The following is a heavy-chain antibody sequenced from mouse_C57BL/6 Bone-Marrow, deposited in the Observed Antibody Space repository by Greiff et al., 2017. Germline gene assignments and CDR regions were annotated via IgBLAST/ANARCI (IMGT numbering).Heavy chain of an antibody. V-gene: IGHV1-64*01. J-gene: IGHJ1*03. CDR2: IHPNSGST. D-gene: IGHD3-3*01. CDR1: GYTFTSYW. Sequence: QVQLKQPGAELVKPGASVKLSCKASGYTFTSYWMHWVKQRPGQGLEWIGMIHPNSGSTNYNEKFKSKATLTVDKSSSTAYMQLSSLTSEDSAVYYCARGGRYRYFDVWGTGTTVTVSS. CDR3: ARGGRYRYFDV.